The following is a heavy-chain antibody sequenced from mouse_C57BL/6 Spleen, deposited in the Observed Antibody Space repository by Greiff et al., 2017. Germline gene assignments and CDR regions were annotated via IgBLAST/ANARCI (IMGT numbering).Heavy chain of an antibody. V-gene: IGHV1-52*01. J-gene: IGHJ1*03. CDR3: ASKNDGYGSSSPLYFDV. CDR2: IDPSDSET. CDR1: GFTFTSYW. D-gene: IGHD1-1*01. Sequence: QVQLQQPGAELVRPGSSVKLSCKASGFTFTSYWMHWVKQRPIQGLEWIGYIDPSDSETHYNQKFKDKATLTVDNSSCTAYMPLSSLTSEGSAVYCCASKNDGYGSSSPLYFDVWGTGTTVTVSS.